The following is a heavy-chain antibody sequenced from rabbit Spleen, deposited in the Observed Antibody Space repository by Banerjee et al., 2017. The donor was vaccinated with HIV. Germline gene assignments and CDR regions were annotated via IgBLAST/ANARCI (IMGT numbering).Heavy chain of an antibody. CDR1: GFSFSTSDY. V-gene: IGHV1S45*01. CDR2: IYAGNSGTT. Sequence: QEHLEESGGGLVQPEGSLTLTCKASGFSFSTSDYMCWVRQAPGKGLEWIACIYAGNSGTTYYASWVNGRFTVSKTSSTTVTLRMTSLTGADTATYFCARDLAAWNSGSYAFNLWGQGTLVTVS. J-gene: IGHJ4*01. CDR3: ARDLAAWNSGSYAFNL. D-gene: IGHD1-1*01.